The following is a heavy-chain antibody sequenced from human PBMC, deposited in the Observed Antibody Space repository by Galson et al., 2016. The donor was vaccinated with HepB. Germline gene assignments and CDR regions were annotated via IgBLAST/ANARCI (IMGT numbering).Heavy chain of an antibody. CDR2: INHSEST. J-gene: IGHJ6*02. D-gene: IGHD2-2*01. CDR1: GGSFSGYY. Sequence: LTCGVYGGSFSGYYWTWIRQPPGKGLEWIGEINHSESTNYNPSLKSRVTISVDTSKNQFSLKLTPVTAADTAVYYCARGRPSRARYCSTTRCTGWFRYYYGMDVWGPGTTVTVSS. CDR3: ARGRPSRARYCSTTRCTGWFRYYYGMDV. V-gene: IGHV4-34*01.